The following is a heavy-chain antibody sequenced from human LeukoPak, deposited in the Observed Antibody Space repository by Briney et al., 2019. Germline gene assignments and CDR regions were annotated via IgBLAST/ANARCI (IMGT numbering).Heavy chain of an antibody. V-gene: IGHV3-21*01. CDR3: ARDRIAAAGTNVY. CDR2: ISSSSSYI. J-gene: IGHJ4*02. Sequence: GGSLRLSCAASGFTFSSYSMNRVRQAPGKGLEWVSSISSSSSYIYYADSVKGRFTISRDNAKNSLYLQMNSLRAEDTAVYYCARDRIAAAGTNVYWGQGTLVTVSS. D-gene: IGHD6-13*01. CDR1: GFTFSSYS.